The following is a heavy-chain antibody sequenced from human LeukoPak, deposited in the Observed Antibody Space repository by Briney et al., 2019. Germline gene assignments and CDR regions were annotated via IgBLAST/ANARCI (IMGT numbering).Heavy chain of an antibody. D-gene: IGHD6-13*01. CDR2: IKSKTDGGTT. J-gene: IGHJ4*02. CDR1: GFTFSNAW. CDR3: YIAAAGNRNLGY. V-gene: IGHV3-15*01. Sequence: GGSLRLSCAASGFTFSNAWMSWVRQAPGKGLEWVGRIKSKTDGGTTDYAAPVKGRFTISRDDSKNTLYLQMNSLKTEDTAVYYCYIAAAGNRNLGYWGQGTLVTVSS.